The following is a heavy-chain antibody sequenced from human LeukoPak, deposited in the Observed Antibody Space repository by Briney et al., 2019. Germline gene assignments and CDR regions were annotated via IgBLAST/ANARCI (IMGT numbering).Heavy chain of an antibody. Sequence: PGGSLRLSCAASGFTFSTSAMHWVRQAPGKGLERVAFIQYDGTKKYYGDSVRGRFSISRDNSKNTLYLQMSSLTAEDTAVYFCAKDRSGSNYGLHWGQGTLVSVSS. CDR2: IQYDGTKK. D-gene: IGHD1-26*01. J-gene: IGHJ4*02. V-gene: IGHV3-30*02. CDR3: AKDRSGSNYGLH. CDR1: GFTFSTSA.